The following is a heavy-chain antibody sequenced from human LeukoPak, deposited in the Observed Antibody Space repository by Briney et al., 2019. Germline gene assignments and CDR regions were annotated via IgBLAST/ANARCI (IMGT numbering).Heavy chain of an antibody. Sequence: GGSLRLSCSAAAFTFNTYPMHWARQSPGKGLEWVAVTSHDESYKFYAESVKGRFTISRDNSNNTLYLQMNTLRPEDTSVYYCARDRLFYFHSPDYRAGYFYAMDVWGQGTTVTVSS. J-gene: IGHJ6*02. D-gene: IGHD3-22*01. CDR2: TSHDESYK. V-gene: IGHV3-30-3*01. CDR3: ARDRLFYFHSPDYRAGYFYAMDV. CDR1: AFTFNTYP.